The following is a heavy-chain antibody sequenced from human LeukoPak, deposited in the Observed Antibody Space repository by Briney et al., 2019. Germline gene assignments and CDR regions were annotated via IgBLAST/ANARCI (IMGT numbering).Heavy chain of an antibody. D-gene: IGHD6-19*01. Sequence: PGGSLRLSCAASGFTFRKYWMLWVRQAPGKGLESVSRINTDGTVTTYADSVKSRFTVSRDNADNTMFLQMNSVRDEDTAVYYCATKQWLAPPPDSWGQGTPVTVSS. CDR2: INTDGTVT. CDR3: ATKQWLAPPPDS. CDR1: GFTFRKYW. V-gene: IGHV3-74*01. J-gene: IGHJ4*02.